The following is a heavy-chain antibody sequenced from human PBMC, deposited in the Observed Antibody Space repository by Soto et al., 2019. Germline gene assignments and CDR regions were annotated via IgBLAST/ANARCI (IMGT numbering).Heavy chain of an antibody. D-gene: IGHD6-19*01. CDR3: ARERGEYDSGWYIDR. CDR1: GFSFSSHS. Sequence: GGSLRLSCAASGFSFSSHSFNWVRQAPGQGLEWVAYISSRSSLIFYADSVRGRFVISRGNALNSLYLQMNSPRDEYTAIYYCARERGEYDSGWYIDRWGQGTPVTVSS. V-gene: IGHV3-21*06. J-gene: IGHJ5*02. CDR2: ISSRSSLI.